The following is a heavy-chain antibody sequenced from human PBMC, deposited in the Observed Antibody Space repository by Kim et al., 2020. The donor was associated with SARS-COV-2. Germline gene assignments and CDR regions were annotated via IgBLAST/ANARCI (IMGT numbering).Heavy chain of an antibody. D-gene: IGHD2-2*01. J-gene: IGHJ4*02. CDR3: ARGVRGNQLHFDY. Sequence: SNPSHKTGVPIQGDPSKNQFSLKLSSVTAASTAVYYCARGVRGNQLHFDYWGQGTLVTVSS. V-gene: IGHV4-34*01.